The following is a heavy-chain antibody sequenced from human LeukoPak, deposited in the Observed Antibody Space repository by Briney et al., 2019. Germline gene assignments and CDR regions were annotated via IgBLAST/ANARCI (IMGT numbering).Heavy chain of an antibody. D-gene: IGHD1-26*01. J-gene: IGHJ4*02. CDR3: ARVSSGSYDY. V-gene: IGHV1-2*02. Sequence: ASVNVSCKASGYTFTGYYMHWVRQPRGRGLEGMGWINPNSGGTNYAQKFQGRVHMTKDTSISTAYMELSRLRSDDTAVYYCARVSSGSYDYWGQGTLVTVSS. CDR1: GYTFTGYY. CDR2: INPNSGGT.